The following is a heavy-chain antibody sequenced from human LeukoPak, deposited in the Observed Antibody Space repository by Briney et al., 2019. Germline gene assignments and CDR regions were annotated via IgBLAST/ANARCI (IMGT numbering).Heavy chain of an antibody. D-gene: IGHD3-22*01. Sequence: GGSPRLSCAASGFTFNKYNMNWVRQAPGKGLEWVSSISTSSSYIYYADSVKGRFTVSRDNSKNTLYLQMNSLRAEDTAVYYCAKDDYYDTSGYRDWGQGTLVTVSS. CDR2: ISTSSSYI. CDR3: AKDDYYDTSGYRD. J-gene: IGHJ4*02. V-gene: IGHV3-21*01. CDR1: GFTFNKYN.